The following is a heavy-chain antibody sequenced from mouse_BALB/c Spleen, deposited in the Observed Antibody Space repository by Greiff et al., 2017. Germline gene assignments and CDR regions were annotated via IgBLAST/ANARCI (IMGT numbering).Heavy chain of an antibody. J-gene: IGHJ4*01. Sequence: EVQLHQSGAELVKPGASVKLSCTASGFNIKDTYMHWVKQRPEQGLEWIGRIDPANGNTKYDPKFQGKATITADTSSNTAYLQLSSLTSEDTAVYYCALLGYYAMDYWGQGTSVTVSS. CDR1: GFNIKDTY. CDR3: ALLGYYAMDY. V-gene: IGHV14-3*02. D-gene: IGHD2-10*01. CDR2: IDPANGNT.